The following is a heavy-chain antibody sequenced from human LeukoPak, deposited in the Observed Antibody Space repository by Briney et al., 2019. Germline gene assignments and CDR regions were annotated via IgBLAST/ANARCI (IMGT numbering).Heavy chain of an antibody. CDR1: GFTVSSNY. CDR3: ARRGYGSGGSYFDY. V-gene: IGHV3-53*01. Sequence: GGSLRLSCAASGFTVSSNYMSWVRQAPGKGLEWVSVIYSGGSTYYADSVKGRFTISRDNSKNTLYLQMNSLRAEDTAVYYCARRGYGSGGSYFDYWGQGTLVTVSS. CDR2: IYSGGST. J-gene: IGHJ4*02. D-gene: IGHD3-10*01.